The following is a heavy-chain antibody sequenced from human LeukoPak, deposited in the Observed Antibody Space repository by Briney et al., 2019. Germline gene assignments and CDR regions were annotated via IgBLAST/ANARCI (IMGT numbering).Heavy chain of an antibody. V-gene: IGHV3-23*01. Sequence: GGSLRLSCAASGFTFNSYTMSWVRQAPGKGLEWVSAISGNSDRTTYADSVRGRFTISRDNSKNTLYLQMNSLRAEDTAVYYCAKDLHDYVWGSYRYAIDYWGQGTLVTVSS. J-gene: IGHJ4*02. D-gene: IGHD3-16*02. CDR2: ISGNSDRT. CDR1: GFTFNSYT. CDR3: AKDLHDYVWGSYRYAIDY.